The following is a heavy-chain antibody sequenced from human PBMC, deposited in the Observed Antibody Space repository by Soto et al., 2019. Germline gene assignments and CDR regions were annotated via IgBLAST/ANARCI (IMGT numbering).Heavy chain of an antibody. CDR2: ISSSSSYI. J-gene: IGHJ6*03. Sequence: EVQLVESGGGLVKPGGSLRLSCAASGFTFSSYSMNWVRQAPGKGLEWVSSISSSSSYIYYADSVKGRFTISRDNDKNSLYLQMNSLRAEDTAVYYCARAGEYQLLSVYYYYMDVWGKGTTVTVSS. D-gene: IGHD2-2*01. V-gene: IGHV3-21*01. CDR3: ARAGEYQLLSVYYYYMDV. CDR1: GFTFSSYS.